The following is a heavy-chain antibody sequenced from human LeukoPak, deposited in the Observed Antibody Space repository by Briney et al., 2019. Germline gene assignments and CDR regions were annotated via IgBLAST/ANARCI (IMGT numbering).Heavy chain of an antibody. J-gene: IGHJ4*02. D-gene: IGHD4-17*01. V-gene: IGHV3-21*06. Sequence: GGSLRLSCAASGFTFSNYDMNWVRQAPGKGLEWVSSISSTSSYIYYADSVKGRFTISRDNAKNSLYLQMNSLRAEDTAVYYCARDDYGDYGHLDYWGRGTLVTVSS. CDR3: ARDDYGDYGHLDY. CDR1: GFTFSNYD. CDR2: ISSTSSYI.